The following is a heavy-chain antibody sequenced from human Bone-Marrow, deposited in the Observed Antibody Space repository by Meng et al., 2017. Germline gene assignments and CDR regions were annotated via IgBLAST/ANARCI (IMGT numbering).Heavy chain of an antibody. J-gene: IGHJ5*02. CDR2: IYYSGST. CDR1: GGSISRGDYY. CDR3: ARATQRGYTLRVGFDP. D-gene: IGHD5-18*01. Sequence: QVQLQESGPGLVKPSQTMSLTCTVFGGSISRGDYYWSWIRQPPGRGLEWIGYIYYSGSTYYNPSLRSRVTISVDTSKNQFSLILTSVTAADTAVYYCARATQRGYTLRVGFDPWGQGTLVTVSS. V-gene: IGHV4-30-4*01.